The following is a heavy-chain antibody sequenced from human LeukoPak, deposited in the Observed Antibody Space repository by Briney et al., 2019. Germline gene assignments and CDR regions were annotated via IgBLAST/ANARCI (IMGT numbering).Heavy chain of an antibody. J-gene: IGHJ3*02. CDR2: INHSGST. D-gene: IGHD4-17*01. CDR1: GGSFSGYY. CDR3: ARSYGDRGGAFDI. V-gene: IGHV4-34*01. Sequence: SETLSLTCAVYGGSFSGYYWSWIRQPPGKGLEWIGEINHSGSTNYNPSLKSRVTISVDTSKNQFSLKLSSVTAADTAVYYCARSYGDRGGAFDIWGQGTMVTVSS.